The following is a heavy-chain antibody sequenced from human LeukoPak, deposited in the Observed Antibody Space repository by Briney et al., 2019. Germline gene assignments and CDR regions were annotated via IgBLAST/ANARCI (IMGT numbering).Heavy chain of an antibody. Sequence: GASVKVSCKASGYTFTGYYMHWVRQAPGQGLEWMGWINPNSGGTNYAQKFQGRVTMTRDTSISTAYMELSRLRSDDTAVYYCARGGIVGASQRAFDIWGQGTMVTVSS. D-gene: IGHD1-26*01. CDR1: GYTFTGYY. CDR3: ARGGIVGASQRAFDI. V-gene: IGHV1-2*02. J-gene: IGHJ3*02. CDR2: INPNSGGT.